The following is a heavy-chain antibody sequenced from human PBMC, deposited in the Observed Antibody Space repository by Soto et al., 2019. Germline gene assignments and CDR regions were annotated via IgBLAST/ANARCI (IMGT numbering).Heavy chain of an antibody. V-gene: IGHV4-39*01. CDR2: IYYSGST. CDR3: ARSGWWYFDY. J-gene: IGHJ4*02. D-gene: IGHD6-19*01. CDR1: GGSISSSSYY. Sequence: SETLSLTFTVSGGSISSSSYYWGWIRQPPGKGLEWIGSIYYSGSTYYNPSLKSRVTISVDTSKNQFSLKLSSVTAADTAVYYCARSGWWYFDYWGQGTLVTVSS.